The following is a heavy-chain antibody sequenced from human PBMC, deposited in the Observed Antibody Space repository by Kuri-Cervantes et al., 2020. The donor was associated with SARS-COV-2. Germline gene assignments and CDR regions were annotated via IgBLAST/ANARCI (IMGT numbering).Heavy chain of an antibody. Sequence: KVSCKGSGYSFTSYWIGWVRQMPGKGLEWMGIIYPGDSDTRYSPSFQGQVTISADKSISTAYLQRSSLKASDTAMYYCVRTPHLGAFDFWGQGTMVTVSS. V-gene: IGHV5-51*01. D-gene: IGHD2-15*01. CDR1: GYSFTSYW. CDR3: VRTPHLGAFDF. CDR2: IYPGDSDT. J-gene: IGHJ3*01.